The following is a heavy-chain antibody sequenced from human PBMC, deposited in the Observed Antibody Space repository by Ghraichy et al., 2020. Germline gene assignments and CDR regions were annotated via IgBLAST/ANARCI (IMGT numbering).Heavy chain of an antibody. CDR3: ARVARGYSGYDSHYGMDV. CDR1: GGSISSSSYY. CDR2: IYYSGST. V-gene: IGHV4-39*07. J-gene: IGHJ6*02. Sequence: SETLSLTCTVSGGSISSSSYYWGWIRQPPGKGLEWIGSIYYSGSTYYNPSLKRRVTISVDTSKNQYSLKLSSVTAADTAVYYCARVARGYSGYDSHYGMDVWGQGTTVTVSS. D-gene: IGHD5-12*01.